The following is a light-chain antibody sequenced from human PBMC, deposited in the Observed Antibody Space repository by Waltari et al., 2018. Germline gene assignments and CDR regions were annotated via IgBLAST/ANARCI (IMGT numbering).Light chain of an antibody. CDR3: QHYVSLPVT. V-gene: IGKV3-20*01. CDR1: RSVGRS. CDR2: GES. Sequence: EIVLTQSPGTLSLSPGERATLSCRASRSVGRSLAWYQQKPGQAPRLLIYGESISATGIPDRFSGGGSGTDFSLTISRLESEDFAAYHCQHYVSLPVTFGQGTKVEIK. J-gene: IGKJ1*01.